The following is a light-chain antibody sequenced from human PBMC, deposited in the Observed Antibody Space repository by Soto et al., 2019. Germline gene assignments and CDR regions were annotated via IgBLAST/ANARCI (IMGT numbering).Light chain of an antibody. J-gene: IGKJ1*01. Sequence: EIVLPQSPGTLSLSPGGRATLSCRASQSVSNNYLAWYQQKPGQAPRLLIYGASNRATGIPDRFSGSGSGTDFTLTISRLEPEDFAVYYCQQYGSSGTFGQGTKVDI. CDR3: QQYGSSGT. V-gene: IGKV3-20*01. CDR1: QSVSNNY. CDR2: GAS.